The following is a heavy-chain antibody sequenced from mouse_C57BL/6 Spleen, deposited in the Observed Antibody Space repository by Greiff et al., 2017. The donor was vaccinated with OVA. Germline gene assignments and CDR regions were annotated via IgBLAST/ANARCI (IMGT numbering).Heavy chain of an antibody. CDR2: ISYSGST. Sequence: EVQLKESGPGMVKPSQSLSLTCTVTGYSITSGYDWHWIRHFPGNKLEWMGYISYSGSTNYNPSLKSRISITHDTSKNHFFLKLNSVTTEDTATYYCARGNYDYDEAWFAYWGQGTLVTVSA. J-gene: IGHJ3*01. CDR3: ARGNYDYDEAWFAY. CDR1: GYSITSGYD. V-gene: IGHV3-1*01. D-gene: IGHD2-4*01.